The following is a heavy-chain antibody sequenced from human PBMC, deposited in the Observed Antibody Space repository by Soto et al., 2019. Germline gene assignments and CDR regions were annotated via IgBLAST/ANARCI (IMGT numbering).Heavy chain of an antibody. CDR3: AHTTHLSYDFWSGYSPYYYYYGMDV. J-gene: IGHJ6*02. CDR1: GFSLSTSVAG. V-gene: IGHV2-5*01. D-gene: IGHD3-3*01. CDR2: IYWNDDK. Sequence: GPTRVNPTQTLTLACTFSGFSLSTSVAGVGWIRQPPGKALEWLALIYWNDDKRYSPSLKSRLTITKDTSKNQVVLTMTNMDPVDTATYYCAHTTHLSYDFWSGYSPYYYYYGMDVWGQGTTVTVSS.